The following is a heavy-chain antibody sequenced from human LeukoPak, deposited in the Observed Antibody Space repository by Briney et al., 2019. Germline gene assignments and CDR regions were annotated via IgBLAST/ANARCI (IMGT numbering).Heavy chain of an antibody. CDR3: AKRQWLGHGGPYDS. J-gene: IGHJ4*02. CDR1: GFTFNSYG. V-gene: IGHV3-30*02. D-gene: IGHD6-19*01. Sequence: GGSLRLSCAASGFTFNSYGMHWVRQAPGKGLEWVAFIRYDGSNKYYADSVKGRFTISRDNSKNTLYLQMSSLRAEDTAVYYCAKRQWLGHGGPYDSWGQGTPVTVSS. CDR2: IRYDGSNK.